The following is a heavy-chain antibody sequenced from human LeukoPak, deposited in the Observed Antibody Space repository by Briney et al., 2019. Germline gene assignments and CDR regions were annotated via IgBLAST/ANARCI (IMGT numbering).Heavy chain of an antibody. D-gene: IGHD2-2*01. CDR3: ASGRTDIVVVPATLRNYYFDY. CDR1: GGTFSRND. J-gene: IGHJ4*02. CDR2: IMPLFGTA. Sequence: GASVKVSCKASGGTFSRNDISWVRQAPGQGLEWMGGIMPLFGTAKNAQKFQGRVTITADKSTSTAYMELSSLRSEDTAVYYCASGRTDIVVVPATLRNYYFDYWGQGTLVTASS. V-gene: IGHV1-69*06.